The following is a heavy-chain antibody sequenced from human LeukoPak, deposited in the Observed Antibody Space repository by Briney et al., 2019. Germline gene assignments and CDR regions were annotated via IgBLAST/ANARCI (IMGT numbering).Heavy chain of an antibody. J-gene: IGHJ4*02. D-gene: IGHD3-16*01. V-gene: IGHV3-74*01. CDR3: ARGLGWGSYTDH. CDR2: INSDGSTR. CDR1: GFTFSSSW. Sequence: GGSLRLSCAASGFTFSSSWMHWVRQAPGKGLVWVSRINSDGSTRSYADSVKGRFTISRDNAKNTLYLQMNSLRAEDTAVYYCARGLGWGSYTDHWGQGTLVTVSS.